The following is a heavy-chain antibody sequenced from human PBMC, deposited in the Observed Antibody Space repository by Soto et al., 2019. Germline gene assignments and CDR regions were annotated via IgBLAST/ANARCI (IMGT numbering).Heavy chain of an antibody. V-gene: IGHV4-39*01. D-gene: IGHD3-16*01. J-gene: IGHJ4*02. CDR2: IYYTGST. CDR3: VRGGKFYQQETYYFDY. Sequence: QLQLQESGPGLVRPSETLSLTCSVSGGSITSDGYYWGWIRQSPGKGLQWIGSIYYTGSTYYYPSCASRATVSVDTSTNQVSLSLSPVTAADAAVYYCVRGGKFYQQETYYFDYWGQGTLVAVSS. CDR1: GGSITSDGYY.